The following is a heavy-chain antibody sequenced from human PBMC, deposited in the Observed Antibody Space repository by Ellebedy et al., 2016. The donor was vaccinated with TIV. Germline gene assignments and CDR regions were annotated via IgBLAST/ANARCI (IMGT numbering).Heavy chain of an antibody. CDR1: GFTFSNYG. D-gene: IGHD6-13*01. CDR3: ARDPPGIAASGPYK. CDR2: ISKDGTYK. Sequence: GESLKISCAASGFTFSNYGMHSVRQAPGKGLEWVAVISKDGTYKYYPDSVKGRFTISRDNSKNTVYLQMNSLRAEDTAVYYCARDPPGIAASGPYKWGQGTLVTVSS. V-gene: IGHV3-30*03. J-gene: IGHJ4*02.